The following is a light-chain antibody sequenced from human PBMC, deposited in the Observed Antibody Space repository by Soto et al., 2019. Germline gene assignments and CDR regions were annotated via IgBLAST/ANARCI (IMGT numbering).Light chain of an antibody. J-gene: IGKJ5*01. CDR3: QQYENLPT. CDR1: QDISNS. V-gene: IGKV1-33*01. Sequence: DIHVTQSPSSLSSSLGDRVTITFQASQDISNSLNCYQQKPGKAPKLLIYDVSNLETGVPSRFSGSGSGTDFTFTISRLQPEDIATYYYQQYENLPTFGQGTRLEIK. CDR2: DVS.